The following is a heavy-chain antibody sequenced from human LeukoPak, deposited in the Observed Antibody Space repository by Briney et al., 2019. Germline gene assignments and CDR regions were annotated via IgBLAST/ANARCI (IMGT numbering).Heavy chain of an antibody. V-gene: IGHV3-21*01. CDR3: ARDRQWFDPRIDY. CDR1: GFTFSSYS. D-gene: IGHD3-10*01. Sequence: GGSLRLSCAASGFTFSSYSMNWVRQAPGKGLEWVSSISSSSSYIYYADSVQGRFTISRDNAKNSLYLQMNSLRAEDTAVYYCARDRQWFDPRIDYWGQGTLVTVSS. J-gene: IGHJ4*02. CDR2: ISSSSSYI.